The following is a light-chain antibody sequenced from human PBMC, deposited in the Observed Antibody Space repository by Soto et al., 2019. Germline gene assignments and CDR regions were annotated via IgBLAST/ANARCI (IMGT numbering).Light chain of an antibody. CDR3: QQRSNWPPT. CDR1: QSVSTY. V-gene: IGKV3-11*01. CDR2: DTS. J-gene: IGKJ3*01. Sequence: EIVLTQSPATLSLSSGGRATLSCRASQSVSTYIAWYQQKPGQAPRLLIYDTSNRATGIPARFSGSGSGTDFALTISSLEPEDFAVYYCQQRSNWPPTFGPGTKVDIK.